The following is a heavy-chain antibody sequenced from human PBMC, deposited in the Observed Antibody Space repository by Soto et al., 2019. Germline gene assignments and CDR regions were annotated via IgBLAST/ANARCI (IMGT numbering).Heavy chain of an antibody. CDR3: AKWDGYGDH. V-gene: IGHV3-23*01. Sequence: VGSLRLSCAASGCTFSSNSFTWVRQAPGKGLEYVSGISIGGDKTWHADSVKGRFTVSRDNSKNTVYLQMNSLRVDDTAVYYCAKWDGYGDHWGQGTLVTVSS. D-gene: IGHD5-12*01. CDR2: ISIGGDKT. CDR1: GCTFSSNS. J-gene: IGHJ5*02.